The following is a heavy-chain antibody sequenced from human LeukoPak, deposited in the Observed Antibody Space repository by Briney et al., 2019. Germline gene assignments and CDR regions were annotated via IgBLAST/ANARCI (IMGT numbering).Heavy chain of an antibody. CDR2: IRYDGSNK. D-gene: IGHD5-24*01. CDR1: GFTLSSYG. J-gene: IGHJ3*01. V-gene: IGHV3-30*02. CDR3: AKEMATIQAFDF. Sequence: GGSLRLSCAASGFTLSSYGMHWVRQAPGKGLEWVAFIRYDGSNKYYADSVKGRFTISRDNSKNTLYLQMNSLRAEDTAVYYCAKEMATIQAFDFWGQGTMVTVSS.